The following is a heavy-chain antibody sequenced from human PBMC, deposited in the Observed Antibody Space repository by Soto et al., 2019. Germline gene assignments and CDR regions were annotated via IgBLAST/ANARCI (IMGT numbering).Heavy chain of an antibody. Sequence: DVQLEESGGAWVRPGGSLRLSCAGSGFIFGDAWLSWVRQAPGKGLEWVGRVKRKSDGETTDYAAPVTVTFTSSRYDSKPTLYLHMNSLKIDDTGIYYCVAGSPFEYWGQGPLVTVSS. CDR3: VAGSPFEY. CDR1: GFIFGDAW. V-gene: IGHV3-15*02. J-gene: IGHJ4*02. CDR2: VKRKSDGETT. D-gene: IGHD1-26*01.